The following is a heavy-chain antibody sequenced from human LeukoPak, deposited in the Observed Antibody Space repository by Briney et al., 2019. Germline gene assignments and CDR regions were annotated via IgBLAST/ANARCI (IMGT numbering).Heavy chain of an antibody. V-gene: IGHV1-24*01. J-gene: IGHJ4*02. CDR1: GFSLTEVS. CDR3: ATIPPTPYYYGSGILPFDY. D-gene: IGHD3-10*01. Sequence: ASVRVSCKVSGFSLTEVSIHWVRRAPGKGLECMGNFDAEDGETIYAKTYQGRVTLTGDTSTDTAYMELSSLRFEDTAVYYCATIPPTPYYYGSGILPFDYWGQGTLVTVSS. CDR2: FDAEDGET.